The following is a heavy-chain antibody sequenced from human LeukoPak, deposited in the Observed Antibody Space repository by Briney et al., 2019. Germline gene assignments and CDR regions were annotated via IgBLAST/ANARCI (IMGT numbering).Heavy chain of an antibody. CDR1: GGSISSGGYY. CDR2: IYYSGST. D-gene: IGHD5-24*01. J-gene: IGHJ4*02. CDR3: ARTHRDGYNYLDY. V-gene: IGHV4-31*03. Sequence: SETLSLTCTVSGGSISSGGYYWSWIRQHPGKGLEWIGYIYYSGSTYYNPSLKSRVTISVDTSKNQLSLKLSSVTAADTAVYYCARTHRDGYNYLDYWGQGTLVTVSS.